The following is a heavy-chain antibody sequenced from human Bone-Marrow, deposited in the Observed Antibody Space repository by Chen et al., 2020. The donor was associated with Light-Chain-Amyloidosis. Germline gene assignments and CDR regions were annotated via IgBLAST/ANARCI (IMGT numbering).Heavy chain of an antibody. Sequence: EVHLVESGGGLVKPGGSLRLSCAGSNFTFDVYTMNWVRLTPGKGLEWVSAISSSSRSTYYADSVRGRFTTSRDNADNSLTLHMDDLRVEDTGVYFCAKEMGIHNGAFDIWGRGTVVTVS. V-gene: IGHV3-21*01. J-gene: IGHJ3*02. CDR3: AKEMGIHNGAFDI. D-gene: IGHD2-8*01. CDR2: ISSSSRST. CDR1: NFTFDVYT.